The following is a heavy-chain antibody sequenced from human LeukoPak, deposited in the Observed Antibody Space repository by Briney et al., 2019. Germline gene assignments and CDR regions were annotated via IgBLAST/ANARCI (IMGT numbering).Heavy chain of an antibody. CDR3: ARAYYDILTGVSH. Sequence: PGGSLRLSCAASGFTFSSYAMHWVRQAPGKGLEWVAVISYDGSNKYYADSVKGRFTISRDNSKNTLYLQMNSLRAEDTAVYYCARAYYDILTGVSHWGQGTLVTVSS. J-gene: IGHJ4*02. V-gene: IGHV3-30-3*01. D-gene: IGHD3-9*01. CDR2: ISYDGSNK. CDR1: GFTFSSYA.